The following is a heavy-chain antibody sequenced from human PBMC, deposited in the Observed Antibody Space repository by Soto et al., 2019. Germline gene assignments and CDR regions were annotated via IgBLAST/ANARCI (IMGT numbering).Heavy chain of an antibody. V-gene: IGHV4-34*01. D-gene: IGHD2-8*02. CDR3: ARDKITGLFDY. J-gene: IGHJ4*02. Sequence: XETLSLTCAVYGGSFSGYYWTWIRQPPGTGQKWIGEINHSGSTNYNPSLKSRVTISVDTSKNQFSLKLTSVTAADSAVYYCARDKITGLFDYWGQGTLVTVS. CDR1: GGSFSGYY. CDR2: INHSGST.